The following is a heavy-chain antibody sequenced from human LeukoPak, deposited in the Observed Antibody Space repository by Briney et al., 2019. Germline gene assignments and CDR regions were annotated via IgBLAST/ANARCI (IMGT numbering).Heavy chain of an antibody. CDR2: INPNSGNT. D-gene: IGHD6-19*01. CDR1: GYTFTGYY. V-gene: IGHV1-8*02. Sequence: GASVKVSCKASGYTFTGYYMHWVRQAPRQGLEWMGWINPNSGNTGYAQKFQGRVTMTRNTSISTAYMELSSLRSEDTAVYYCARGFGLTVADYWGQGTLVTVSS. J-gene: IGHJ4*02. CDR3: ARGFGLTVADY.